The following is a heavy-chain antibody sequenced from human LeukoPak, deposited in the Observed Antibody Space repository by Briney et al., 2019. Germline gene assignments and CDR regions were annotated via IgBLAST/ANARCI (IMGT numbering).Heavy chain of an antibody. V-gene: IGHV5-51*01. J-gene: IGHJ3*02. Sequence: GESLKISCKGSGYSFTSYWIGWVRQMPGKGLEWVGIIYPGDSDTRYSPSFQGQVTISADKSISTAYLQWSSLKASDTAMYYCARLEGCSSTSCGAFDIWGQGTMVTVSS. D-gene: IGHD2-2*01. CDR1: GYSFTSYW. CDR3: ARLEGCSSTSCGAFDI. CDR2: IYPGDSDT.